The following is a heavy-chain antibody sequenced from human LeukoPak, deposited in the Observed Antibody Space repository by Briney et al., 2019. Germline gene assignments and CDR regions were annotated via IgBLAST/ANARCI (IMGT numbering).Heavy chain of an antibody. CDR2: INSDGSST. D-gene: IGHD4-23*01. CDR1: GFTFSSYW. V-gene: IGHV3-74*01. CDR3: ARGGPLYYGGNLNA. J-gene: IGHJ5*02. Sequence: GGSLRLSCAASGFTFSSYWMHWVRQAPGKGLVWVSRINSDGSSTGYADSVKGRFTISRDNAKNTLYLQMNSLRAEDTAVYYCARGGPLYYGGNLNAWGQGTLVTVSS.